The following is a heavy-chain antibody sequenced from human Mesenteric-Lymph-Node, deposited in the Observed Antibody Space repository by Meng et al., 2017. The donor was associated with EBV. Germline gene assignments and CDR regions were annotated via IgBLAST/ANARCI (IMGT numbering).Heavy chain of an antibody. Sequence: VQLRPWGAGQLTPSETLSLTCAVYGGSFSGYYWSWIRQAPGQGLEWIGESTHNGIVNYNPSLKSRVAISVDTFKNQFSLRLTSVTAADTAIYYCARIESIWGTYRKYYFDYWGQGTLVTVSS. D-gene: IGHD3-16*02. CDR2: STHNGIV. CDR3: ARIESIWGTYRKYYFDY. CDR1: GGSFSGYY. V-gene: IGHV4-34*01. J-gene: IGHJ4*02.